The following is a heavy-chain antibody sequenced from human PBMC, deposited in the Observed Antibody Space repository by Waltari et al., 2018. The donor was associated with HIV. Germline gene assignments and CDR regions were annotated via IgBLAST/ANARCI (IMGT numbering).Heavy chain of an antibody. CDR1: GGSISSSSYY. J-gene: IGHJ3*02. CDR2: IYYSGST. CDR3: ARDPAGVWADDAVDI. V-gene: IGHV4-39*07. D-gene: IGHD1-26*01. Sequence: QLQLQESGPGLVKPSETLSLTCTVSGGSISSSSYYWGWIRQPPGKGLEWIGSIYYSGSTDYNPSLKGRVTIAVDTSKNQFSLKRSSVTAADTAVYYCARDPAGVWADDAVDIWGQGTMVTVSS.